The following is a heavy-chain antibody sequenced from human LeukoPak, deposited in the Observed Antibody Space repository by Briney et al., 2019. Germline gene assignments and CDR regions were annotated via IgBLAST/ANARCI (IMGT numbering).Heavy chain of an antibody. V-gene: IGHV4-34*01. J-gene: IGHJ6*02. D-gene: IGHD2-15*01. CDR3: ARGPGLYCSGGSCYYNYYYGMDV. Sequence: SETLSLTCAVYGVSFSGYYWSWIRQPPGKGLEWIGEINHSGSTNYNPSLKSRVTISVDTSKNQFSLKLSSVTAADTAVYYCARGPGLYCSGGSCYYNYYYGMDVWGQGTTVTVSS. CDR2: INHSGST. CDR1: GVSFSGYY.